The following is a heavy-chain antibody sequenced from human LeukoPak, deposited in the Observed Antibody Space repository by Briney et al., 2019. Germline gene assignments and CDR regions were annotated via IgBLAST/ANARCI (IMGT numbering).Heavy chain of an antibody. CDR2: ISGSGGST. CDR1: GFTFSSYA. Sequence: PGGSLRLSCAASGFTFSSYAMSWVRQAPGKGLEWVSAISGSGGSTYYADSVKGRFTISRDNSKNSLYLQMNSLRAEDTAVYYCAKERGYSYGPNYFDYWGQGTLVTVSS. V-gene: IGHV3-23*01. CDR3: AKERGYSYGPNYFDY. D-gene: IGHD5-18*01. J-gene: IGHJ4*02.